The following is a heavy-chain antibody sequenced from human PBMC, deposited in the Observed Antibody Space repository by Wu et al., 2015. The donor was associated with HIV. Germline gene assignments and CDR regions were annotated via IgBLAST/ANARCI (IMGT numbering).Heavy chain of an antibody. J-gene: IGHJ6*02. D-gene: IGHD6-13*01. V-gene: IGHV1-8*01. CDR1: GYTFTSYD. CDR2: MNPNSGNT. CDR3: ARGRFIRQQLVRITNYYYGMDV. Sequence: QVQLVQSGAEVKKPGASVKVSCKASGYTFTSYDINWVRQATGQGLEWMGWMNPNSGNTGYAQKFQGRVTMTRNTSISTAYMELSSLRSEDTAVYYCARGRFIRQQLVRITNYYYGMDVWGQGTTVTVS.